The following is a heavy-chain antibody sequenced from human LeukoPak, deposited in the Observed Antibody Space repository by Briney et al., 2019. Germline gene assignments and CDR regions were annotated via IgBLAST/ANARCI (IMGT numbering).Heavy chain of an antibody. J-gene: IGHJ4*02. CDR2: VNLQGST. V-gene: IGHV4-34*01. CDR1: SASVRGYY. CDR3: ARERRPGRPLEY. Sequence: SETLSLTCALYSASVRGYYWSWIRQPPGKGLEWIGEVNLQGSTNYNPSLKSRVAISVDKSENHISLKLTSVTAADTAVYYCARERRPGRPLEYSGRETLVTVAS. D-gene: IGHD6-6*01.